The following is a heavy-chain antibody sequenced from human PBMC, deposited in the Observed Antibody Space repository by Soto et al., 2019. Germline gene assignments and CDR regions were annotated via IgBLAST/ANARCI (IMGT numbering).Heavy chain of an antibody. J-gene: IGHJ4*02. D-gene: IGHD3-22*01. CDR1: GYIFTSYW. CDR2: IYPGDSDT. V-gene: IGHV5-51*01. Sequence: GEPLKISCNGSGYIFTSYWIGWVRQMPGKGLEWMGIIYPGDSDTRYSPSFQGQVTISADKSISTAYLQWSSLKASDTAMYYCARNYYDSSGYPDYWGQGTLVTVSS. CDR3: ARNYYDSSGYPDY.